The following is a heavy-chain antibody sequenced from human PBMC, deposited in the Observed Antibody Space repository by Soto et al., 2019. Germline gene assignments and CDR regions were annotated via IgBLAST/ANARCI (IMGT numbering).Heavy chain of an antibody. CDR2: ISYDGSDK. D-gene: IGHD3-10*01. CDR1: GFTFSSYA. Sequence: GGSLRLSCAASGFTFSSYAMHWVRQAPGKGLEWVALISYDGSDKDYADSVKGRFTISRDNSKNTLYLQMNSLRAEDTAVYYCAKDLRFGDPGGFDPWGQGTLVTVSS. J-gene: IGHJ5*02. CDR3: AKDLRFGDPGGFDP. V-gene: IGHV3-30-3*01.